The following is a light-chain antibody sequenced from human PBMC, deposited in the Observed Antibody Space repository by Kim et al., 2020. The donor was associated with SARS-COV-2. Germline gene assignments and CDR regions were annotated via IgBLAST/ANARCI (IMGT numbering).Light chain of an antibody. V-gene: IGKV1-5*03. Sequence: SAYVGDRVTITCRASQSISSWLAWYQQKPGKAPKLLIYKASSLESGVPSRFSGSGSGTEFTLTISSLQPDDFATYYCQQYNSYPYTFGQGTKLEI. CDR2: KAS. J-gene: IGKJ2*01. CDR3: QQYNSYPYT. CDR1: QSISSW.